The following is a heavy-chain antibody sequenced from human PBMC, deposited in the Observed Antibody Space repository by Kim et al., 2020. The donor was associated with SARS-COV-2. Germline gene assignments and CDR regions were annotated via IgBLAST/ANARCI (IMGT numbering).Heavy chain of an antibody. CDR2: INPNSGST. Sequence: ASVKVSCKASGYTFTANYIHWVRQAPGQGLEWVGWINPNSGSTYYAQNFQGRVTMTRDTSISTAYMELSSLMSADTAIYYCARLPKAATAASDYWGQGTL. CDR3: ARLPKAATAASDY. D-gene: IGHD2-2*01. J-gene: IGHJ4*02. V-gene: IGHV1-2*02. CDR1: GYTFTANY.